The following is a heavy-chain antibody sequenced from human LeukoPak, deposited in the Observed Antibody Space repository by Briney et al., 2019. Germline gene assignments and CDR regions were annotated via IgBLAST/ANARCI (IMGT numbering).Heavy chain of an antibody. J-gene: IGHJ4*02. CDR1: GYSVSSGYY. CDR3: ARGRWWYGSGSYHEEYYFDY. V-gene: IGHV4-38-2*02. CDR2: IYHSGST. D-gene: IGHD3-10*01. Sequence: SETLSLTCSVSGYSVSSGYYWGWIRQPPGKGLEWIGSIYHSGSTYYNPSLKSRVTVSVDTSKNQFSLKLSSVTAADTAVYYCARGRWWYGSGSYHEEYYFDYWGQGTLVTVSS.